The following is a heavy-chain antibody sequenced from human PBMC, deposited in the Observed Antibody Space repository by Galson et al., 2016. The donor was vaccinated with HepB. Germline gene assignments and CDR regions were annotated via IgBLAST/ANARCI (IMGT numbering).Heavy chain of an antibody. CDR2: TWPGGRT. CDR1: GLAVNTIY. CDR3: AKDRQGESRFDVSASPDF. J-gene: IGHJ4*02. Sequence: SLRLSCAASGLAVNTIYMSWVRQAPPKGLEWVSVTWPGGRTDYADSVEGRFTVSRDTSQNTLFLQMNALRGEDTAVYYCAKDRQGESRFDVSASPDFWGRGTLVTVSS. D-gene: IGHD3-16*01. V-gene: IGHV3-66*01.